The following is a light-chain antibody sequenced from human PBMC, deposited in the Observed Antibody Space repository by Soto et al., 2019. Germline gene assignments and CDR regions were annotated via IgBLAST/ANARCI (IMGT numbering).Light chain of an antibody. CDR1: QNVSTY. V-gene: IGKV3-11*01. Sequence: EIVLTQSPATLSLSPGAPPTLSCRASQNVSTYLAWYQQKPGQAPRLLIYDASNRATGIPARFSGSGSGTAFTLPISSLEPEDFAVYYCQQRTNWLTFGPGTKVYIK. CDR3: QQRTNWLT. J-gene: IGKJ3*01. CDR2: DAS.